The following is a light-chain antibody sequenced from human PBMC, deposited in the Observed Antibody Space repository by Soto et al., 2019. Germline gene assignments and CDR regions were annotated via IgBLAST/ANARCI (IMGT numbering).Light chain of an antibody. V-gene: IGLV2-8*01. Sequence: QSALTQPPSASGSPGQSVTISCTGTSSDVGGYDYVSWYQQHPGKAPKLMIYEVTIRPSGVSDRFSGSKSGNTASPTVSGLQAEDEADYYCAAWDDSLNGAVFGGGTKLTVL. CDR1: SSDVGGYDY. CDR3: AAWDDSLNGAV. CDR2: EVT. J-gene: IGLJ3*02.